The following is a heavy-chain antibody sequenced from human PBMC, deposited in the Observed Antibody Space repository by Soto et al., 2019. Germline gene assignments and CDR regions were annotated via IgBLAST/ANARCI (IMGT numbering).Heavy chain of an antibody. J-gene: IGHJ5*02. CDR2: ISYDGRNE. CDR3: ARARYSPTWNAGFDP. CDR1: GFTFSKYA. Sequence: QVQLVESGGGVVQPGRSLRLSCAASGFTFSKYAMYWVRQTPGKGLECVAVISYDGRNEYYADSVKGRFTISRDNSKNTLVLPMNSLRPDDTAVFYCARARYSPTWNAGFDPWGQGTLGSVSS. D-gene: IGHD1-1*01. V-gene: IGHV3-30*04.